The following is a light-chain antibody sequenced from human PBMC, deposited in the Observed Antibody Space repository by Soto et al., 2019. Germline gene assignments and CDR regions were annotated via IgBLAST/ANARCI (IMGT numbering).Light chain of an antibody. CDR1: QSVSSY. V-gene: IGKV3-11*01. Sequence: EIVLTQPPATLSLSPGERATLSCRASQSVSSYLAWYQQKTGQAPRLLIYDASNRATGIPARFSGSGYGTDFTLTISSLEHEDFAVYYCQQRSNWLWTFGQGTKVEIK. CDR3: QQRSNWLWT. CDR2: DAS. J-gene: IGKJ1*01.